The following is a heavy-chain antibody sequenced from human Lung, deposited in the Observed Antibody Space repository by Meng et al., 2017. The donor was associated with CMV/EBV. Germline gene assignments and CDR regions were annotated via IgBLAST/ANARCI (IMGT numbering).Heavy chain of an antibody. Sequence: ASVKVSCKASGYTFTSYYMHWVRQAPGQGLEWTGIINPRGGSTSYAQKFQGRVTMTRDTSTSTVYMELCSLRSEDTAVYYCARLGYNDCSPLGDFFDYWGQGXLVTVSS. CDR2: INPRGGST. CDR3: ARLGYNDCSPLGDFFDY. CDR1: GYTFTSYY. J-gene: IGHJ4*02. D-gene: IGHD3-22*01. V-gene: IGHV1-46*01.